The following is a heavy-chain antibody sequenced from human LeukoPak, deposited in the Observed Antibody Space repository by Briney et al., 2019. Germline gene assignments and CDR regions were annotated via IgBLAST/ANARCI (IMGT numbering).Heavy chain of an antibody. Sequence: SSETLSLTCTVSGYSISSGYYWGWIRQPPGKGLEWIGSIYHSGSTYYNPSLKSRVTISVDTSKNQFSLKLSSVTAADTAVYYCAREQWAYRSYYASSGYHDYWGQGTLVTVSS. J-gene: IGHJ4*02. D-gene: IGHD3-22*01. CDR1: GYSISSGYY. CDR2: IYHSGST. CDR3: AREQWAYRSYYASSGYHDY. V-gene: IGHV4-38-2*02.